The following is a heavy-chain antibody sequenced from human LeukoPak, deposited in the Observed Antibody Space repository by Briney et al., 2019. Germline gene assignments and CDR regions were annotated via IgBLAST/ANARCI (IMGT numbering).Heavy chain of an antibody. D-gene: IGHD3-10*01. J-gene: IGHJ2*01. Sequence: SETLSLTCTVSGGSIRSSYWSWIRQPPGKGLEWIGYLFYNGNTNYNSSLKSRVTISVDTSKNQFSLKLNSLTAADTDVYFCARDQGWGDWYFDLWGRGTLVTVSS. V-gene: IGHV4-59*01. CDR3: ARDQGWGDWYFDL. CDR2: LFYNGNT. CDR1: GGSIRSSY.